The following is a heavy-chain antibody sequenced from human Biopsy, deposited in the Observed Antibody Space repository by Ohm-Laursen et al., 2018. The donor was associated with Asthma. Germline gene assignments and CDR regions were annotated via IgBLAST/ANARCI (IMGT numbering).Heavy chain of an antibody. Sequence: ASVTASCKSLGGTLNTYVIGWVRQAPGQGLEWLGGINSVFGTTTYPQKFQDRVTITADDSTSTVYMELSSLRSEDTAVYYCARKAGSCISRTCYSLDFWGQGTLVTVSS. CDR1: GGTLNTYV. CDR3: ARKAGSCISRTCYSLDF. V-gene: IGHV1-69*13. D-gene: IGHD2-2*01. J-gene: IGHJ4*02. CDR2: INSVFGTT.